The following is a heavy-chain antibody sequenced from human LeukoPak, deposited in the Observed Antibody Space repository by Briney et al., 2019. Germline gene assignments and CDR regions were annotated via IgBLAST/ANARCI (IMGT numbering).Heavy chain of an antibody. CDR2: TSSSSSTI. J-gene: IGHJ3*02. CDR1: GFTFSTYR. Sequence: GGSLRLSCAASGFTFSTYRMNWVRQAPGKGLEWVSYTSSSSSTIYYADSVKGRFTISRDNAKNSLNLQMNSLRAEDTGAYYCARPAHDAFDIWGQGTLVTVSS. V-gene: IGHV3-48*01. D-gene: IGHD2-2*01. CDR3: ARPAHDAFDI.